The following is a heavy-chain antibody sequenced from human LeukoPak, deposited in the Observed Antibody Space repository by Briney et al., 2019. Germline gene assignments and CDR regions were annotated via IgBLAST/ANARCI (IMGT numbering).Heavy chain of an antibody. CDR1: GFNFSGSA. CDR3: WSKNDYGVY. J-gene: IGHJ4*02. V-gene: IGHV3-73*01. Sequence: GGSLRLSCAASGFNFSGSAMHWVRQASGKGLEWVGRIRSKTNNYATTYAASVKGRFTISRDDSKNTAYLQMNSLNIEDTAVCYCWSKNDYGVYGGQGTLVTVSS. D-gene: IGHD3-3*01. CDR2: IRSKTNNYAT.